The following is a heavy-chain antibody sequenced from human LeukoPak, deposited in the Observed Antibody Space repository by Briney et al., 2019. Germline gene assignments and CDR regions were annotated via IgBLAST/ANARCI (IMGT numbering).Heavy chain of an antibody. J-gene: IGHJ4*02. CDR1: GYTFTSYG. V-gene: IGHV1-8*02. Sequence: ASVKVSCKASGYTFTSYGISWVRQAPGQGLEWMGWMNPNSGNTGYAQKFQGRVTMTRNTSISTAYMELSSLRSEDTAVYYCARGGWGEDIVVVPAAMDFDYWGQGTLVTVSS. D-gene: IGHD2-2*01. CDR3: ARGGWGEDIVVVPAAMDFDY. CDR2: MNPNSGNT.